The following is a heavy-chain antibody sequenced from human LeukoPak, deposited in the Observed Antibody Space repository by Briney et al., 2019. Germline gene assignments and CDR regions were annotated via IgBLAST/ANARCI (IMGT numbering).Heavy chain of an antibody. J-gene: IGHJ4*02. CDR3: ARGRSSGSFDY. CDR2: INHSGST. V-gene: IGHV4-34*01. CDR1: GVSFSGYY. D-gene: IGHD1-26*01. Sequence: PSETLSLTCAVYGVSFSGYYWSWIRQPPGKGLEWIGEINHSGSTNYNPSLKSRVTISVDTSKNQFSLKLSSVTAADTAVYYCARGRSSGSFDYWGQGTLVTVSS.